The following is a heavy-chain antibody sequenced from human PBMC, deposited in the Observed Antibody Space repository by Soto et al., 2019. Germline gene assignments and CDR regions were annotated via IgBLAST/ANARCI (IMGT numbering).Heavy chain of an antibody. Sequence: QVHLQESGPKLVRPSETLSLTCTVSNGSMHRYYWSWIRQPPGKGLEWLVYIYYNGNTRYNPSLKSRVTIAVDTSENQYSLRLTSVTAADTAVYFCAKHHLQVAGLSSFDYWGQGTLVTVAS. J-gene: IGHJ4*02. D-gene: IGHD6-19*01. CDR3: AKHHLQVAGLSSFDY. CDR1: NGSMHRYY. CDR2: IYYNGNT. V-gene: IGHV4-59*03.